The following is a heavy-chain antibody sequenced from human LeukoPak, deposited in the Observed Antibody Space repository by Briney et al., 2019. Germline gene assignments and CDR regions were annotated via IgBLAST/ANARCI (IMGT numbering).Heavy chain of an antibody. CDR1: GGSISSYY. Sequence: SETLSLTCTVSGGSISSYYWSWIRQPPGKGLEWIGYIYYSGSTNYNPSLKSRVTISVDTSKNQFSLKLSSVTAADTAVYYCARRRYYDFWSGYYGDYFDYWGQGTLVTVSS. J-gene: IGHJ4*02. CDR3: ARRRYYDFWSGYYGDYFDY. CDR2: IYYSGST. D-gene: IGHD3-3*01. V-gene: IGHV4-59*08.